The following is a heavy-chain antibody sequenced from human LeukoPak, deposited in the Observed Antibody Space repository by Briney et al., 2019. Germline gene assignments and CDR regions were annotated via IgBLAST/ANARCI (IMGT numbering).Heavy chain of an antibody. CDR3: AKDAFNYYDSSGYIDY. CDR1: GFTFDDYA. V-gene: IGHV3-23*01. CDR2: ISGSGGST. Sequence: GRSLRLSCAASGFTFDDYAMSWVRQAPGKGLEWVSAISGSGGSTYYADSVKGRFTISRDNSKNTLYLQMNSLRAEDTAVYYCAKDAFNYYDSSGYIDYWGQGTLVTVSS. D-gene: IGHD3-22*01. J-gene: IGHJ4*02.